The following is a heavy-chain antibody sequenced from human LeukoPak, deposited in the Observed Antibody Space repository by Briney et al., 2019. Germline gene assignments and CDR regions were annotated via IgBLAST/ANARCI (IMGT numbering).Heavy chain of an antibody. CDR1: GFTFSSYS. V-gene: IGHV3-48*04. CDR3: AGSYGDYGYYYGMDV. J-gene: IGHJ6*02. D-gene: IGHD4-17*01. CDR2: ISSSGSTI. Sequence: LAGGSLRLSCAASGFTFSSYSMNWVRQAPGKGLEWVSYISSSGSTIYYADSVKGRFTISRDNAKNSLYLQMNSLRAEDTAVYYCAGSYGDYGYYYGMDVWGQGTTVTVSS.